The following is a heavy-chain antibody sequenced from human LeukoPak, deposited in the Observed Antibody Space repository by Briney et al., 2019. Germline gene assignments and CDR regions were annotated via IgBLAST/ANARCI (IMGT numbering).Heavy chain of an antibody. D-gene: IGHD2-8*02. CDR2: ISGSGDAP. CDR1: GFTFSTYA. J-gene: IGHJ5*02. Sequence: TGGSLRLSCAASGFTFSTYAMSWVRQAPGKGPEWVSGISGSGDAPYYADSVKGRFTVSRDNSENTLYLQMNSLRAEDTAVYYCAKGCTSADCDVSRWFDPWGQGTLVTVSS. V-gene: IGHV3-23*01. CDR3: AKGCTSADCDVSRWFDP.